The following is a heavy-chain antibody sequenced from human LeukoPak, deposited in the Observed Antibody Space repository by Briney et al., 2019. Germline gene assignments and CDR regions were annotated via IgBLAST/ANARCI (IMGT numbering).Heavy chain of an antibody. D-gene: IGHD3-22*01. CDR2: IYSGGST. CDR3: AREYVGDSRFDY. V-gene: IGHV3-66*01. Sequence: GGSLRLSCAASRFTVSSDYMSWVRQAPGKGLEWVSVIYSGGSTYYADSVKGRFTISRDNSKNTLYLQMNSLRAEDTAVYYCAREYVGDSRFDYWGQGTLVTVSS. CDR1: RFTVSSDY. J-gene: IGHJ4*02.